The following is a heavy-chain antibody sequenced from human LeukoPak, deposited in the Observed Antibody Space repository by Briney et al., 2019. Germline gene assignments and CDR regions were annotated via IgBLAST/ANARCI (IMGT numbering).Heavy chain of an antibody. Sequence: PGGSLRLSCAASEFTFSGYDMHWVRQAPGRGLEWVSCISSSGDIVYYADSVKGRFTVSRDHAKNSLYLQMNSLRAGDTAVYYCARESESYDSSGYYFDYWGQGTLVTVSS. CDR3: ARESESYDSSGYYFDY. D-gene: IGHD3-22*01. CDR1: EFTFSGYD. V-gene: IGHV3-48*03. CDR2: ISSSGDIV. J-gene: IGHJ4*02.